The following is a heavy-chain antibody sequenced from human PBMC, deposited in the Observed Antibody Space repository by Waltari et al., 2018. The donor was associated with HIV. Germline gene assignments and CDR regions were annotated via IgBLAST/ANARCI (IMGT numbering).Heavy chain of an antibody. Sequence: QLQLQESGPGLVKTSETLSLTCTVSGGSISSSHYYWGWIRQPPGKGLEWIGSIYYSGNTYYNPSLKSRVTISVDTSKNQFSLKLSSVTSADTAVYYCAKTVRRGFDYWGQGTLVTVSS. J-gene: IGHJ4*02. D-gene: IGHD1-1*01. CDR1: GGSISSSHYY. V-gene: IGHV4-39*01. CDR3: AKTVRRGFDY. CDR2: IYYSGNT.